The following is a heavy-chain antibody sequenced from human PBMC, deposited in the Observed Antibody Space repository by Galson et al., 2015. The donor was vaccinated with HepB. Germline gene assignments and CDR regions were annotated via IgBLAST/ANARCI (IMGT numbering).Heavy chain of an antibody. D-gene: IGHD3-10*01. J-gene: IGHJ3*02. CDR1: GGSVSSATYY. CDR3: ASPSEAKRGYDAFDI. V-gene: IGHV4-61*01. CDR2: IYYSGST. Sequence: ETLSLTCTVSGGSVSSATYYWSWIRQPPGKGLEWIGYIYYSGSTSSNPSLKSRVTISLDTSKNQFSLKLSSVTAADTAVYYCASPSEAKRGYDAFDIWGQGTMVTVSS.